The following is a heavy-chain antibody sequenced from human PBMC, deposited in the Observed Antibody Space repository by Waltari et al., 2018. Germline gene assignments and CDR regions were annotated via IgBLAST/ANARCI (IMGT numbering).Heavy chain of an antibody. CDR2: LSSSGSTI. Sequence: EVQLVESGGGLVQPGGSLRLSCAASGFTFSSYEMNWVRQAPGKGLEWVSYLSSSGSTIYYADSVKGRFTISRDNAKNSLYLQMNSLRAEDTAVYYCAREAYDSSGPPTSGWGQGTLVTVSS. V-gene: IGHV3-48*03. CDR1: GFTFSSYE. J-gene: IGHJ4*02. CDR3: AREAYDSSGPPTSG. D-gene: IGHD3-22*01.